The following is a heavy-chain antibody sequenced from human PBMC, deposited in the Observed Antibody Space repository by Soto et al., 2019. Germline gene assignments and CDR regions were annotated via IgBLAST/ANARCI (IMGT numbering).Heavy chain of an antibody. D-gene: IGHD4-17*01. CDR3: ARDTVTNIDY. CDR1: GFTFSSYE. V-gene: IGHV3-48*03. CDR2: ISSRGSTI. Sequence: EVQLVESGGGLVQPGGSLRLSCAASGFTFSSYEMNWVRQAPGKGLEWVSYISSRGSTIHYADSVKGRFTISRDNTKKSLYLQLNSLRAEDTAVYYCARDTVTNIDYWGQGTLVTVSS. J-gene: IGHJ4*02.